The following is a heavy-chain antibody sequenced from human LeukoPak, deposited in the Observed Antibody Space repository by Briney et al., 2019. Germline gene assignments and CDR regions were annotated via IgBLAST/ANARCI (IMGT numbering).Heavy chain of an antibody. CDR1: GFTFSSYA. V-gene: IGHV3-23*01. D-gene: IGHD3/OR15-3a*01. CDR3: AKHFCTGLDCSLFDS. Sequence: AGGSLRLSCAASGFTFSSYAMSWVRQAPGKGLEWVSGIRSAVDTTHYADSVKGRFIISRDNSKNTLSLQLNSLRPEDTALYYCAKHFCTGLDCSLFDSWGQGTLVTVSS. J-gene: IGHJ4*02. CDR2: IRSAVDTT.